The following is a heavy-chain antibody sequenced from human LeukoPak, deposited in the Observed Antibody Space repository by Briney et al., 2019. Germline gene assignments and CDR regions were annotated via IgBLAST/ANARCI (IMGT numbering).Heavy chain of an antibody. CDR3: ATDQRYAFDY. D-gene: IGHD3-9*01. CDR2: IRTTAEGAKYA. J-gene: IGHJ4*02. CDR1: GFIFTDYP. V-gene: IGHV3-48*02. Sequence: GGSLRLSCATSGFIFTDYPMNGVRQAPGKGLEWISNIRTTAEGAKYAYYADSVKGRVTISRDDGKNTLYLHMNSLRDDDPAVYYCATDQRYAFDYWGQGILVTVSS.